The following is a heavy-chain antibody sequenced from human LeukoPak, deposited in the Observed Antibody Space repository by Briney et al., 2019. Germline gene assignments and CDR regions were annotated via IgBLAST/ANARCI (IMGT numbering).Heavy chain of an antibody. CDR2: INGDGSSK. V-gene: IGHV3-74*01. J-gene: IGHJ3*02. Sequence: PVRSLRLSCAASGFTLSNYWMHWVRQAPGKGLVWISRINGDGSSKSYAASDKGRFTISRDNAKNTLYLQMDGLRAEDTAVYYWARVKASCLFDMWGQGTMVTVSS. CDR1: GFTLSNYW. D-gene: IGHD5/OR15-5a*01. CDR3: ARVKASCLFDM.